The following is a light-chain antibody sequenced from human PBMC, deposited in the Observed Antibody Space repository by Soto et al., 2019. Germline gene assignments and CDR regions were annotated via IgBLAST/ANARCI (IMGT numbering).Light chain of an antibody. CDR1: QTIYKY. J-gene: IGKJ4*01. V-gene: IGKV1-8*01. Sequence: AIQMTQSPSSVSASTGDRVTISCRATQTIYKYLAWYQQKPGKPPHLLIYAASTLQSGVPSRFNGSGSGTDFTLTITALQSEDSATYYCQQNYNYPLTFGGGTKIEIK. CDR3: QQNYNYPLT. CDR2: AAS.